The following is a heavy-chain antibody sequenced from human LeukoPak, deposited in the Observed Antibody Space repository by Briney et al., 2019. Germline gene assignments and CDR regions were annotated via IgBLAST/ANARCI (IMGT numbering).Heavy chain of an antibody. CDR2: MNPNTGRT. D-gene: IGHD3-22*01. J-gene: IGHJ4*02. CDR3: ARLSQTPDYYSNGGYYYLGY. Sequence: ASVKVSCKASRYTFTSYDINRVREAAGQGLEWMGWMNPNTGRTGFAQKFQGRLTMTRDTSISTAYMELSSLRSEDTAVYYCARLSQTPDYYSNGGYYYLGYWGQGTPVIVSS. V-gene: IGHV1-8*01. CDR1: RYTFTSYD.